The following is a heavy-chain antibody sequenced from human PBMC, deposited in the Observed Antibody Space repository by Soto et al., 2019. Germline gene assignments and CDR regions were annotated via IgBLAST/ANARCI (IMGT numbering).Heavy chain of an antibody. V-gene: IGHV3-15*07. Sequence: PGGSLRLSCAASGFTFSNAWMNWVRQAPGKGLEWVGRIKSKTDGGTTDYAAPVKGRFTISRDDSKNTLYLQMNSLKTEDTAVYYCTTDFFEYYDILTHAFDIWGQGTMVTVSS. CDR1: GFTFSNAW. D-gene: IGHD3-9*01. J-gene: IGHJ3*02. CDR2: IKSKTDGGTT. CDR3: TTDFFEYYDILTHAFDI.